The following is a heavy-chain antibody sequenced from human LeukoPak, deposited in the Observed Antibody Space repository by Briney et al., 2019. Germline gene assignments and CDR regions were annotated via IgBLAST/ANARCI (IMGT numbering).Heavy chain of an antibody. D-gene: IGHD6-13*01. J-gene: IGHJ4*02. CDR3: AREGRSGSSWFLAN. V-gene: IGHV7-4-1*02. CDR1: GYTITNYA. Sequence: ASVKVSCKASGYTITNYAVNWVRQAPGQGLEWMGWINTNTGNPTYAQGFTGRFVFSLDTSVSTAYLQINSLKAEDTAVYYCAREGRSGSSWFLANWGQGVLVTVSS. CDR2: INTNTGNP.